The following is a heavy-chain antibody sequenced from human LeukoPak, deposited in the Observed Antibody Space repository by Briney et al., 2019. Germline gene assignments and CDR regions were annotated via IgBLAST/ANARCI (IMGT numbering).Heavy chain of an antibody. J-gene: IGHJ4*02. V-gene: IGHV3-11*04. Sequence: GGSLRLSCAASGFTFSDYFMSWIRQAPGKGLEWVSYISSSGSTIYYADSVKGRFTISRANAKNSLYLQMNSLTAEDTAVYYCARVEYSSSWQIVYYFDYWGQGTLVTVSS. CDR1: GFTFSDYF. CDR3: ARVEYSSSWQIVYYFDY. D-gene: IGHD6-13*01. CDR2: ISSSGSTI.